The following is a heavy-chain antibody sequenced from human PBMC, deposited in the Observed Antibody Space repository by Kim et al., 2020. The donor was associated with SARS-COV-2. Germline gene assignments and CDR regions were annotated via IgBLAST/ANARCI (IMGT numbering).Heavy chain of an antibody. Sequence: SGPTLVNPTQTLTLTCTFSGFSLTTNGVGVAWIRQPPGRALEWLALIYSDDAKRFSPSLKSRLTITKDTSKNQVVLTVSNVDPVDTATYYCARQNYDFWSGRYQNYHYYGLDVWGQGNTVTVSP. CDR3: ARQNYDFWSGRYQNYHYYGLDV. V-gene: IGHV2-5*02. CDR2: IYSDDAK. J-gene: IGHJ6*01. CDR1: GFSLTTNGVG. D-gene: IGHD3-3*01.